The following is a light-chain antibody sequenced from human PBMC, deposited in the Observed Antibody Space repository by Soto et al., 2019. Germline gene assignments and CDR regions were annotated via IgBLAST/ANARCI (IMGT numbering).Light chain of an antibody. Sequence: DMGLTQSPGPLSLSPGEIATLSCRASQSVRSRYLAWYQQKACQAPRLLIYDASRRATGIPDRFSGSGSGTDFSLTIRRLEPEEFAMYYCQQYGSSVTFGGGTKVEFK. CDR2: DAS. CDR1: QSVRSRY. J-gene: IGKJ4*01. V-gene: IGKV3-20*01. CDR3: QQYGSSVT.